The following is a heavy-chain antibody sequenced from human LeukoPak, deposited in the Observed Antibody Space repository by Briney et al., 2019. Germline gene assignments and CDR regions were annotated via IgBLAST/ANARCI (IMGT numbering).Heavy chain of an antibody. CDR1: GGTFSSYA. CDR3: ARSPVYGGNSVGYFDY. V-gene: IGHV1-69*13. CDR2: IIPIFGTA. Sequence: SVTVSITASGGTFSSYAISWVRQAPGQGLEWMGGIIPIFGTANYAQKFQGRVTITADESTSTAYMELSSLRSEDTAVYYCARSPVYGGNSVGYFDYWGQGTLVTVSS. D-gene: IGHD4-23*01. J-gene: IGHJ4*02.